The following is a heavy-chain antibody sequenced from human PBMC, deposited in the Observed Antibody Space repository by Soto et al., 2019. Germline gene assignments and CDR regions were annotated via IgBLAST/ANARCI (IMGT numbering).Heavy chain of an antibody. J-gene: IGHJ5*02. CDR2: ISGSGGST. V-gene: IGHV3-23*01. Sequence: PGGSLRLSCAASGFTFSSYAMSWVRQAPGKGLEWVSDISGSGGSTYYADSVKGRFTISRDNSKNTLYLQMNNLRAEDTAVYYFAPRIGPRDYSNYAPPPNWFDPWGQGTLVTVSS. CDR1: GFTFSSYA. CDR3: APRIGPRDYSNYAPPPNWFDP. D-gene: IGHD4-4*01.